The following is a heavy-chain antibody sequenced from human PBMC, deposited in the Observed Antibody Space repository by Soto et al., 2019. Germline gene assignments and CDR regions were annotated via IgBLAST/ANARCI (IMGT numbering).Heavy chain of an antibody. V-gene: IGHV4-30-4*01. D-gene: IGHD4-17*01. Sequence: SETLYLTCAVSSGTISSSNWWSWVRQPPGKGLEWIGYIYYSGSTYYNPSLKSRVTISVDTSKNQFSLKLSSVTAADTAVYYCARYYGDFNWFDPWGQGTLVTVSS. CDR3: ARYYGDFNWFDP. CDR2: IYYSGST. CDR1: SGTISSSNW. J-gene: IGHJ5*02.